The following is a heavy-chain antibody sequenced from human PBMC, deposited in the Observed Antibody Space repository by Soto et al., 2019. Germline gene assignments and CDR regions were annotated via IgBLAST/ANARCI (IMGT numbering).Heavy chain of an antibody. V-gene: IGHV3-23*01. Sequence: GGSLRLSCAASGFTFSSYAMSWVRQAPGKGLEWVSAISGSGGSTYYADSVKGRFTISRDNSKNTLYLQMNSLRAEDTAVYYCAKAWYDSSGYYYEDQYFDYWGQGTLVTVSS. D-gene: IGHD3-22*01. J-gene: IGHJ4*02. CDR2: ISGSGGST. CDR1: GFTFSSYA. CDR3: AKAWYDSSGYYYEDQYFDY.